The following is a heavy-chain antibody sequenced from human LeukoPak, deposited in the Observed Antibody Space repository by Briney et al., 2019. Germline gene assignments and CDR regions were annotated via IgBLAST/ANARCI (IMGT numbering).Heavy chain of an antibody. CDR1: GGSFSGYY. J-gene: IGHJ4*02. D-gene: IGHD3-22*01. CDR2: INHSGST. CDR3: ARAARITMIVVMRGRYYFDY. V-gene: IGHV4-34*01. Sequence: SETLSLTCAVYGGSFSGYYWSWIRQPPGKGLEWIGEINHSGSTNYNPSLKSRVTISVDTSKNQFSLKLSSVTAADTAVYYCARAARITMIVVMRGRYYFDYWGQGTLVTVPS.